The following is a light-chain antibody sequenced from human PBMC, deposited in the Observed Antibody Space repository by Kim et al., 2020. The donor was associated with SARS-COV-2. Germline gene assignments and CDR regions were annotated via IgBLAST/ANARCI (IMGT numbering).Light chain of an antibody. CDR3: QHYSRFPYT. Sequence: GDRVTITGRASENIGTWLAWYQQKPGRAPFLLIYLASTLESGVPSRFSGTGSGTEFSLSITSLQPDDFATYYCQHYSRFPYTFGQGTKLEI. CDR2: LAS. J-gene: IGKJ2*01. CDR1: ENIGTW. V-gene: IGKV1-5*03.